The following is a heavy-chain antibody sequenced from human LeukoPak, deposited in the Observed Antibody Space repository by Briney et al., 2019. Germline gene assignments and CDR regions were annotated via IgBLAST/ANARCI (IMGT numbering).Heavy chain of an antibody. Sequence: PGGSLRLSCAASGFTFSTYGMHWVHQAPGKGLEWVAFIRYDGRNKYYADSVKGRFTISRDTSKSTLYLQMNSLRAEDTAVYYCAREFRRYYDSSGYRTYYYYYYMDVWGKGTTVTISS. D-gene: IGHD3-22*01. J-gene: IGHJ6*03. V-gene: IGHV3-30*02. CDR1: GFTFSTYG. CDR2: IRYDGRNK. CDR3: AREFRRYYDSSGYRTYYYYYYMDV.